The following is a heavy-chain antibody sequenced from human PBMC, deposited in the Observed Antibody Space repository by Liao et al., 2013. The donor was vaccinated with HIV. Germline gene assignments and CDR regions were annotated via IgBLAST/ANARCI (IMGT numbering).Heavy chain of an antibody. D-gene: IGHD3-3*01. CDR3: AARITISGVAIPHALDV. V-gene: IGHV4-59*08. CDR2: VYYSGST. J-gene: IGHJ3*01. Sequence: QVHLQESGPGLVKPSETLSLTCTVSGGSISTYQWTWIRQPPGKGLEWIGHVYYSGSTNYNSSLKSRVTISVDTSKNQFSLKVTYVTAADTAVYFCAARITISGVAIPHALDVWGQGTLVAVSS. CDR1: GGSISTYQ.